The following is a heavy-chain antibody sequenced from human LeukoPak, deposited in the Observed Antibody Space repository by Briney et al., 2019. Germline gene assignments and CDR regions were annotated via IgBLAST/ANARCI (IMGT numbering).Heavy chain of an antibody. V-gene: IGHV4-4*07. D-gene: IGHD2-2*02. J-gene: IGHJ6*03. CDR2: IYTSGST. CDR3: ARGPAAIYMDV. Sequence: PSETLSLTCTVSGGSISSYYWSWIRQPAGKGLEWIGRIYTSGSTNYNPSLKSRVTISVDTSKDHFSLNLNSVTAADTAVYYCARGPAAIYMDVWGKGTTVTISS. CDR1: GGSISSYY.